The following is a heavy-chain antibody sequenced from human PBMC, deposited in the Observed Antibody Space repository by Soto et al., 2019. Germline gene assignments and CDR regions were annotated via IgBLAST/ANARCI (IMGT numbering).Heavy chain of an antibody. J-gene: IGHJ4*02. Sequence: QVQLQQWGAGLLKPSETLSLTCAVYGGSFSGYYWSWIRQPPGKGLEWIGEINHSGSTNYNPSLKSRVTISVDTSKNQFSLKLSSVTAADTAVYYCARKEEGFGELLNLDYWGQGTLVTVSS. CDR2: INHSGST. V-gene: IGHV4-34*01. CDR1: GGSFSGYY. CDR3: ARKEEGFGELLNLDY. D-gene: IGHD3-10*01.